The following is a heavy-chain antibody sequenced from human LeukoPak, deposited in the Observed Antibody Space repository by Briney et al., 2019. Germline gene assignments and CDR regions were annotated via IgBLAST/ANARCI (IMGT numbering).Heavy chain of an antibody. CDR1: GDSISSLY. J-gene: IGHJ4*02. D-gene: IGHD2-2*01. V-gene: IGHV4-59*08. CDR3: ARLSKDIVVVAAAVAYYFDY. CDR2: ISYRGTT. Sequence: SETLSLTCTVSGDSISSLYWSCVRQSPGEQLEYIGYISYRGTTNYNPSLKSRVTMSVGTSNNQFSLRLTSVTAADTAVYYCARLSKDIVVVAAAVAYYFDYWGQGALVTVSS.